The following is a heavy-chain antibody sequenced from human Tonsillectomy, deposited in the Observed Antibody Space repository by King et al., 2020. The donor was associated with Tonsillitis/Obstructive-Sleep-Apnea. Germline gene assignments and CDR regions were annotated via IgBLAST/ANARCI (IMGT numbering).Heavy chain of an antibody. CDR2: IYWDDDK. CDR3: ARGSYDSDAFDI. J-gene: IGHJ3*02. V-gene: IGHV2-5*02. Sequence: TLKESGPTLVKPTQTLTLTCTFSGFSLSTGGVGVGWIRQPPGKALEWLALIYWDDDKRYSPSLKSRLTITKDTSKNQVFLTMTTMDPVDTATYYCARGSYDSDAFDIWGQGTMVTVSS. CDR1: GFSLSTGGVG. D-gene: IGHD3-10*01.